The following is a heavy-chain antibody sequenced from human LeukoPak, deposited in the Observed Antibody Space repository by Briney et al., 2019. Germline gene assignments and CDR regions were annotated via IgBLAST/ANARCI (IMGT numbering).Heavy chain of an antibody. CDR1: GFTFSSYG. V-gene: IGHV3-30*02. Sequence: PGGSLRLSCAASGFTFSSYGMHWVRQAPGKGLEWVAFIRCGGSNKYYADPVKGRFTISRDNSKNTLYLQMNSLRGEDTAVYYCAKQVRADGGAGDYFDYWGQGTLVTVSS. J-gene: IGHJ4*02. CDR2: IRCGGSNK. D-gene: IGHD2-2*01. CDR3: AKQVRADGGAGDYFDY.